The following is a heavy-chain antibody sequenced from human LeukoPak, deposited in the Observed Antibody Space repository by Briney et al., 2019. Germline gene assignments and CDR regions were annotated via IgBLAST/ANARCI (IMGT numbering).Heavy chain of an antibody. Sequence: SETLSLTCTVSGGSVSSGSYYWSWLRQPPGKGLDWIGYVYYSGSTNYNPSLKSRVTISLDASKNQFSLKLSSVTAADTAVYYCARESGGYSYPIDYWGQGTLVTVSS. CDR3: ARESGGYSYPIDY. D-gene: IGHD5-18*01. J-gene: IGHJ4*02. CDR2: VYYSGST. CDR1: GGSVSSGSYY. V-gene: IGHV4-61*01.